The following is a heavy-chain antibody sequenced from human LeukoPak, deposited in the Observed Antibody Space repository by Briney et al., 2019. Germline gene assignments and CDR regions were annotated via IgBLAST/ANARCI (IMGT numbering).Heavy chain of an antibody. CDR3: ARDGLYYGSGSYYYY. CDR2: IKQDGSEK. CDR1: GFTFSSYW. V-gene: IGHV3-7*01. D-gene: IGHD3-10*01. J-gene: IGHJ4*02. Sequence: GGSLRLSCAASGFTFSSYWMSWVRQAPGRGLEWVANIKQDGSEKYYVDSVKGRFTISRDNAKNSLYLQMNSLRAEDTAVYYCARDGLYYGSGSYYYYWGQGTLVTVSS.